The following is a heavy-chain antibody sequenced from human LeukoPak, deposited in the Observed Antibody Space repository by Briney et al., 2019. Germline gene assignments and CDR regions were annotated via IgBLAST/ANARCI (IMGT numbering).Heavy chain of an antibody. CDR2: IYYSGNT. Sequence: ASETLSLTCTASGGSISTSSYYWGWIRQPPGKGLEWIGNIYYSGNTYYNPSLKSRVTISIDTSKNQFSLKLSSVTAADTAVYYCARDSWELQEWVDYWGQGTLVTVSS. J-gene: IGHJ4*02. D-gene: IGHD1-26*01. CDR1: GGSISTSSYY. CDR3: ARDSWELQEWVDY. V-gene: IGHV4-39*07.